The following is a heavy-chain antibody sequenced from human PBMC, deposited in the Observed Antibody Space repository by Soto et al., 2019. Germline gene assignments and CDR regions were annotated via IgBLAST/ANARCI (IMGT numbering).Heavy chain of an antibody. V-gene: IGHV3-30-3*01. CDR1: GFTFSSYA. CDR2: ISYDGSNK. Sequence: PGGSLRLSCAASGFTFSSYAMHWVRQAPGKGLEWVAVISYDGSNKYYADSVKGRFTISRDNSKNTLYLQMNSLRAEDTAVYYCARDWGAGYYDSSGYYSYYGMDAWGQGTTVTVSS. CDR3: ARDWGAGYYDSSGYYSYYGMDA. D-gene: IGHD3-22*01. J-gene: IGHJ6*02.